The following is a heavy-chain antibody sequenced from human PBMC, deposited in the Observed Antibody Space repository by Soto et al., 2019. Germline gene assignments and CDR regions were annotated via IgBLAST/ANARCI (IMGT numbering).Heavy chain of an antibody. J-gene: IGHJ4*02. Sequence: GSLRLSCAASGFTFSSYSMNWVRQAPGKGLEWVSSISSSSSYIYYADSVKGRFTISRDNAKNSLYLQMNSLRAEDTAVYYCARDSASGSYSGYWGQGTLVTVSS. D-gene: IGHD1-26*01. V-gene: IGHV3-21*01. CDR3: ARDSASGSYSGY. CDR2: ISSSSSYI. CDR1: GFTFSSYS.